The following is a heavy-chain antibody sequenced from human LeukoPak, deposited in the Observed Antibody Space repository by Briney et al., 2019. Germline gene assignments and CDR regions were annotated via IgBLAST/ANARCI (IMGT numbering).Heavy chain of an antibody. CDR1: GGSISSGDYY. Sequence: SQTLSLTCTVSGGSISSGDYYWGWIRQPPGKGLEWIASMYHSGNTYYNPSLGSRVTVSVDTSKNQFSLKLNSVTAADTAVYYCATQQCSGGSCYSRAIWFDPWGQGTLVTVSS. V-gene: IGHV4-39*01. J-gene: IGHJ5*02. CDR2: MYHSGNT. D-gene: IGHD2-15*01. CDR3: ATQQCSGGSCYSRAIWFDP.